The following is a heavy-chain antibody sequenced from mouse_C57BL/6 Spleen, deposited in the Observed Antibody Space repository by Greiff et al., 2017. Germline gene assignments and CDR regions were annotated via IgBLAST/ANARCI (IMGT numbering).Heavy chain of an antibody. D-gene: IGHD1-1*01. J-gene: IGHJ2*01. V-gene: IGHV1-64*01. CDR2: IHPNSGST. CDR1: GYTFTSYW. Sequence: QVQLQQPGAELVKPGASVKLSCKASGYTFTSYWMHWVKQRPGQGLEWIGMIHPNSGSTNYNEKFKSKATLTVDKSSSTAYMHLSSLTSEDSAVYYCAREGSFYFDYWGQGTTLTVSS. CDR3: AREGSFYFDY.